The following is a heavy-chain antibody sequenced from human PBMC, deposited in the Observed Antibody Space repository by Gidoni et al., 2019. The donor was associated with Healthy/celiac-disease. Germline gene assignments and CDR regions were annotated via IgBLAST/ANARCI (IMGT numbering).Heavy chain of an antibody. V-gene: IGHV3-15*01. J-gene: IGHJ2*01. CDR2: IKSKSDGGTT. D-gene: IGHD6-19*01. Sequence: EVQLVESGGGLVKHGGSLRLSCAASGVTLTNSWMSWVRQAPGKGLEWFGRIKSKSDGGTTDYPEPVKGRFTISRDDSRNTLYLQMNSLKTEDTAVYYCATSGIAVAATWYFDLWGRGTLVTVSS. CDR1: GVTLTNSW. CDR3: ATSGIAVAATWYFDL.